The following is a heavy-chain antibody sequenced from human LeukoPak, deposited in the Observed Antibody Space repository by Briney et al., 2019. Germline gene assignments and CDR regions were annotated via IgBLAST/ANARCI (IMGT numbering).Heavy chain of an antibody. V-gene: IGHV3-20*04. CDR1: GFTFDDHG. Sequence: GGSLRPSCAASGFTFDDHGMSWVRQAPGKGLEWVSGIKWDGGRTGYADSVKGRFTISRDKSKNTLYLQMNSLRAEDTAVYYCAKGDTTWELPHDYWGQGTLVTVSS. J-gene: IGHJ4*02. CDR3: AKGDTTWELPHDY. D-gene: IGHD1-26*01. CDR2: IKWDGGRT.